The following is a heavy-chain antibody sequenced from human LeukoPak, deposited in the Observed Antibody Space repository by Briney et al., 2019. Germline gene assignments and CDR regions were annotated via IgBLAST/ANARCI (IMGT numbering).Heavy chain of an antibody. Sequence: PGGSLRLSCAASGFTFSSYAMSWVRQAPGKGLEWVSYISSSGNTIYYADSVKGRFTISRDNAKNSLYLQMNSLRAEDTAVYYCVRQTSIIVAGTPYDHWGQGTLVTVSS. J-gene: IGHJ4*02. D-gene: IGHD6-19*01. CDR3: VRQTSIIVAGTPYDH. V-gene: IGHV3-48*04. CDR2: ISSSGNTI. CDR1: GFTFSSYA.